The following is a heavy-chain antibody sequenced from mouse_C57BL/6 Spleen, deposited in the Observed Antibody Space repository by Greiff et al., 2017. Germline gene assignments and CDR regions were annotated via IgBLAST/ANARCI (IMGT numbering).Heavy chain of an antibody. CDR3: ARDGYALWYFDV. J-gene: IGHJ1*03. CDR1: GYSITSGYY. V-gene: IGHV3-6*01. Sequence: ESGPGLVKPSQSLSLTCSVTGYSITSGYYWNWIRQFPGNKLEWMGYISYDGSNNYNPSLKNRISITRDTSKNQFFLKLNSVTTEDTATYYCARDGYALWYFDVWGTGTTVTVSS. CDR2: ISYDGSN. D-gene: IGHD2-2*01.